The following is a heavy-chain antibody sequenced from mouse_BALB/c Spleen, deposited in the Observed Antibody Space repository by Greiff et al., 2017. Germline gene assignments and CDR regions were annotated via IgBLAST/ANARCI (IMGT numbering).Heavy chain of an antibody. Sequence: VHVKQSGPSLVKPSQTLSLTCSVTGDSITSGYWNWIRKFPGNKLEYMGYISYSGSTYYNPSLKSRISITRDTSKNQYYLQLNSVTTEDTATYYCARQGDGNYPAWFAYWGQGTLVTVSA. CDR3: ARQGDGNYPAWFAY. CDR1: GDSITSGY. J-gene: IGHJ3*01. CDR2: ISYSGST. V-gene: IGHV3-8*02. D-gene: IGHD2-1*01.